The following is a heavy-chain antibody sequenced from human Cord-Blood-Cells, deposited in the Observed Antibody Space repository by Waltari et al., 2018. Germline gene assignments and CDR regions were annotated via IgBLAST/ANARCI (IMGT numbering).Heavy chain of an antibody. J-gene: IGHJ3*02. V-gene: IGHV4-39*01. CDR1: GGSISSSSYY. CDR2: IYYSGST. D-gene: IGHD3-3*01. CDR3: ARPRDFWSGYYHDAFDI. Sequence: QLQLQESGPGLVKTSETLSLTCTVSGGSISSSSYYWGWIRQPTGKGLEWIGSIYYSGSTYYNPSLKSRVTISVDTSKNQFSLKLSSVTAADTAVYYCARPRDFWSGYYHDAFDIWGQGTMVTVSS.